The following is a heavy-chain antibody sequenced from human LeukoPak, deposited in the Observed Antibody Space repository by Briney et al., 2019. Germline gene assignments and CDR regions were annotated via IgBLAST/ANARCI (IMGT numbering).Heavy chain of an antibody. D-gene: IGHD3-22*01. J-gene: IGHJ4*02. CDR2: INTNTGNP. V-gene: IGHV7-4-1*02. CDR1: GYTFTGYY. Sequence: ASVKVSCKASGYTFTGYYMHWVRQAPGQGLEWMGWINTNTGNPTYAQGLTGRFVFSLDTSVSTAYLQISSLKADDTAMYYCARGDYETHGYQTRWGQGTLVTVSS. CDR3: ARGDYETHGYQTR.